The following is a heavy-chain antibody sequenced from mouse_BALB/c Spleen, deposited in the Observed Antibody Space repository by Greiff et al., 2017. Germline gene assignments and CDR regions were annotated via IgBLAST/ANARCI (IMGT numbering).Heavy chain of an antibody. J-gene: IGHJ1*01. Sequence: VQLQQPGAELVKPGASVKLSCKASGYTFTSYWMHWVKQRPGQGLEWIGEINPSNGRTNYNEKFKSKATLTVDKSSSTAYMQLSSLTSEDSAVYYCARSGVITTVVAPRYFDGWGAGTTVTVSS. CDR3: ARSGVITTVVAPRYFDG. CDR1: GYTFTSYW. V-gene: IGHV1S81*02. D-gene: IGHD1-1*01. CDR2: INPSNGRT.